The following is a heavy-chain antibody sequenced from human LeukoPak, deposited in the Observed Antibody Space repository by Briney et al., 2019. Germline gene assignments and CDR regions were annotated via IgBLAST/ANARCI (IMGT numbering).Heavy chain of an antibody. D-gene: IGHD3-16*02. Sequence: ASVKVSCKASGGTFSSYAISWVRQATGQGLEWMGWMNPNSGNTGYAQKFQGRVTMTRNTSISTAYMELSSLRSEDTAVYYCARGVEYDYVWGSYRPHNWFDPWGQGTLVTVSS. V-gene: IGHV1-8*02. CDR2: MNPNSGNT. CDR1: GGTFSSYA. J-gene: IGHJ5*02. CDR3: ARGVEYDYVWGSYRPHNWFDP.